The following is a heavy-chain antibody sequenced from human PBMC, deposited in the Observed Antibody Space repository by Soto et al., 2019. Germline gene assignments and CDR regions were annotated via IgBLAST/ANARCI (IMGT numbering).Heavy chain of an antibody. D-gene: IGHD2-2*01. J-gene: IGHJ5*02. Sequence: SETLSLTCTVSGGSISTYYWNWIRQPPGKGLEWIGYIYYSGSTNYNPSLKTRVTISVDRSKNQFSLKLSSVTAADTAVYYCARVPDRWGQGTLVTVSS. CDR3: ARVPDR. CDR2: IYYSGST. CDR1: GGSISTYY. V-gene: IGHV4-59*12.